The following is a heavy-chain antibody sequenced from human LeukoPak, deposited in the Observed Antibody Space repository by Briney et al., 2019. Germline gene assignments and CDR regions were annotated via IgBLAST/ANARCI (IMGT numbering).Heavy chain of an antibody. Sequence: SETLSLTCTVSGGSISSSSYYWGWIRQPPGKGLEWIGSIYYSGSTYYNPSLKSRVTISVDTSKNQFSLKLSPVTAADTAVYYCARIYSSCWSPRDAFDIWGQGTMVTVSS. CDR1: GGSISSSSYY. CDR3: ARIYSSCWSPRDAFDI. CDR2: IYYSGST. V-gene: IGHV4-39*01. D-gene: IGHD6-19*01. J-gene: IGHJ3*02.